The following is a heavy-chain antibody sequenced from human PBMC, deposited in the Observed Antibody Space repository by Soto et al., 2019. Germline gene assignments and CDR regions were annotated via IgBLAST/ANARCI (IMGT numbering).Heavy chain of an antibody. D-gene: IGHD6-13*01. J-gene: IGHJ5*01. CDR2: INHSGST. Sequence: SQTRSLTWTVFWGSFSGYYWTWISPPPGKGLEWIGEINHSGSTNYNPSLKSRVTISVDTSKKKFSLKLSSVTAADMAVDFCARARGGYIAAAGPDSWGQGNLVTVSS. CDR3: ARARGGYIAAAGPDS. V-gene: IGHV4-34*01. CDR1: WGSFSGYY.